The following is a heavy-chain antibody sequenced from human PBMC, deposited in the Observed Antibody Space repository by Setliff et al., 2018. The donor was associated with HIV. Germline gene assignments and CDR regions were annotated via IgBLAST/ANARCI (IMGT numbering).Heavy chain of an antibody. J-gene: IGHJ4*02. V-gene: IGHV4-30-4*08. Sequence: PSETLSLTCTVSGGSISSDDYYWSWIRQPPGKGLEWIGYIYYTGSTHYNPSLKGRLSMSTSENQFSLRLSSVTAADTAIYYCARRNSGVGYFNPGYYFDRWGQGTLVTVSS. D-gene: IGHD3-9*01. CDR2: IYYTGST. CDR1: GGSISSDDYY. CDR3: ARRNSGVGYFNPGYYFDR.